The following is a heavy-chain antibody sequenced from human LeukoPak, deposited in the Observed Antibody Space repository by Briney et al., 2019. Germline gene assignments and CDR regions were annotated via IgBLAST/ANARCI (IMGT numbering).Heavy chain of an antibody. CDR2: VSAYNGKT. D-gene: IGHD4-17*01. J-gene: IGHJ4*02. V-gene: IGHV1-18*04. Sequence: ASVKVSCEASGYTFRNYAIHWVRRAAGQGLEWMGWVSAYNGKTYYSQKFQGRVTMTTDTSTSTAYMELMGLRSDDSAVYYCARAVSVTTPFFDYWGQGNLVTVSS. CDR3: ARAVSVTTPFFDY. CDR1: GYTFRNYA.